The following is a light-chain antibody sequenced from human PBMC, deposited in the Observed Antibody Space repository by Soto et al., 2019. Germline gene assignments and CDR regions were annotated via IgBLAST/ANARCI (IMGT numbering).Light chain of an antibody. V-gene: IGLV3-21*02. J-gene: IGLJ1*01. CDR2: DDS. Sequence: SYELTQPPSVSVAPGQTARITCGGNNIESKSVHWYQQRPGQAPVLVVHDDSDRPSGIPERISGSNSGNTATLTISRVEAGDEAEYYCQVWDPSTDHPYVFGTGTKLTVL. CDR3: QVWDPSTDHPYV. CDR1: NIESKS.